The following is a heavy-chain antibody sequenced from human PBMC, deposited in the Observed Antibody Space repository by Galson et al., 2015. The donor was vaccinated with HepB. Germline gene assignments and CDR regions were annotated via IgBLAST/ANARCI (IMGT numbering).Heavy chain of an antibody. CDR3: ARDFGDGYNQGLGY. CDR1: GDSVSSNSAA. CDR2: TYYRSKWYN. Sequence: CAISGDSVSSNSAAWNWIRQSPSRGLEWLGRTYYRSKWYNDYAVSVKSRITINPDTSKNQFSLQLNSVTPEDTAAYYCARDFGDGYNQGLGYWGQGTLVTASS. J-gene: IGHJ4*02. V-gene: IGHV6-1*01. D-gene: IGHD5-24*01.